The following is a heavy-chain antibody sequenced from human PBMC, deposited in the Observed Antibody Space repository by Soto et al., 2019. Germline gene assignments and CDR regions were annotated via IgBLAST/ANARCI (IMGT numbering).Heavy chain of an antibody. CDR2: IKSKTDGGTA. CDR3: TTDLWRIAVVVGSTGYFNP. V-gene: IGHV3-15*01. J-gene: IGHJ5*02. D-gene: IGHD2-15*01. CDR1: GFNLSHPW. Sequence: GGSLRLSCVASGFNLSHPWMTWVRQAAGKGLEWVGRIKSKTDGGTADYAAPVKGRATISRDDSKNTVYLQMNSLKTEDTAVYYCTTDLWRIAVVVGSTGYFNPWGQGTPVTVSS.